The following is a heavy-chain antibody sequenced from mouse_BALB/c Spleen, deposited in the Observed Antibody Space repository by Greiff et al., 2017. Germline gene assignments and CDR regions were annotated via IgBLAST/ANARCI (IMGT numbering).Heavy chain of an antibody. CDR1: GYTFTSYW. J-gene: IGHJ4*01. CDR2: INPSNGRT. CDR3: ATMVATGHYYAMDY. Sequence: QVQLQQPGAELVKPGASVKLSCKASGYTFTSYWMHWVKQRPGQGLEWIGEINPSNGRTNYNEKFKSKATLTVDKSSSTAYMQLSSLTSEDSAVYYCATMVATGHYYAMDYWGQGTSVTVSS. V-gene: IGHV1S81*02. D-gene: IGHD2-2*01.